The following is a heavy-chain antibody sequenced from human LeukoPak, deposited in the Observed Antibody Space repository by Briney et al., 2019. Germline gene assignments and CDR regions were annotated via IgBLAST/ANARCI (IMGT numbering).Heavy chain of an antibody. V-gene: IGHV1-8*03. CDR2: MNTNSGNT. CDR3: ARGIAWELLALGYYYYMDV. J-gene: IGHJ6*03. Sequence: ASVKVSCKASGYTFTSYDINWVRQATGQGLEWMGWMNTNSGNTGYAQKFQGRVTITRNTSISTAYMELSSLRSEDTAEYYCARGIAWELLALGYYYYMDVWGKGTTVTVSS. D-gene: IGHD1-26*01. CDR1: GYTFTSYD.